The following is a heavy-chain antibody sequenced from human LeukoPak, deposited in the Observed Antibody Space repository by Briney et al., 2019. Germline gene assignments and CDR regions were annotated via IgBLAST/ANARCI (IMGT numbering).Heavy chain of an antibody. CDR1: GYTFTSYA. Sequence: ASVKVSCKASGYTFTSYAMHWVRQAPGQRLEWMGWINAGNGNTKYSQKFQGRVTITRDTSASTAYMELSSLRSEDTAVYYCARYQNYYGSGSYFDYGMDVWGQGTTVTVSS. J-gene: IGHJ6*02. CDR3: ARYQNYYGSGSYFDYGMDV. D-gene: IGHD3-10*01. CDR2: INAGNGNT. V-gene: IGHV1-3*01.